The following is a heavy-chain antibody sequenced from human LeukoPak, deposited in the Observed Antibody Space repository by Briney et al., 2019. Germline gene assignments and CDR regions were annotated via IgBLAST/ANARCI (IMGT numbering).Heavy chain of an antibody. J-gene: IGHJ6*02. CDR1: GYTFTSYG. D-gene: IGHD6-19*01. CDR2: ISAYNGNT. V-gene: IGHV1-18*01. Sequence: ASVKVSCKASGYTFTSYGISWVRQAPGQGLEWMGWISAYNGNTNYAQKFQGRVTMTRDTSTSTVYMELSSLRSDDTAVYYCARGYSSGWYYYGMDVWGQGTTVTVSS. CDR3: ARGYSSGWYYYGMDV.